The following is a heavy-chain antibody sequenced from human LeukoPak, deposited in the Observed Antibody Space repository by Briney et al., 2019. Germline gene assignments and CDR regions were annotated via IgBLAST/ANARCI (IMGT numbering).Heavy chain of an antibody. D-gene: IGHD3-22*01. J-gene: IGHJ4*02. CDR3: AKKKGQYFYDSSGYFDY. CDR1: GFTVSSNY. Sequence: GGSLRLSCAASGFTVSSNYMSWVRQAPGKGLEWVSVIYSGGSTYYADSVKGRFTISRDNPKNKLYLQMNSLRAEDTAVYYCAKKKGQYFYDSSGYFDYWGQGTLVTVSS. CDR2: IYSGGST. V-gene: IGHV3-66*02.